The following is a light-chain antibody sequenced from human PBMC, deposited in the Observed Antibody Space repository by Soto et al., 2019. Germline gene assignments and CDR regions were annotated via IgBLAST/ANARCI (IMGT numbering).Light chain of an antibody. Sequence: EIVLXXXXXXLSXXPGERTXLSCRASQSVSSYLAWYQQKPGQAPRLLIYDASSRATGIPARFSGSGSGTDFTLTISSLEPEDFAVYYCQQRLMTFGQGTKVDI. CDR2: DAS. J-gene: IGKJ1*01. CDR3: QQRLMT. V-gene: IGKV3-11*01. CDR1: QSVSSY.